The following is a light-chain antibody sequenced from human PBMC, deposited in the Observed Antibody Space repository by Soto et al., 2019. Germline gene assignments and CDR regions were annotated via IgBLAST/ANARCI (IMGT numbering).Light chain of an antibody. J-gene: IGLJ3*02. CDR2: AVS. Sequence: QSALTQPASVSGSPGRSITISCTGTSSDIGDYNFVSWYQQHPGEAPKVMIYAVSNRPSGVSNRFAGSKSGNTASLTISGLPTEDEADYYCSSYTTSNTWVFGGGTKLTVL. CDR1: SSDIGDYNF. CDR3: SSYTTSNTWV. V-gene: IGLV2-14*01.